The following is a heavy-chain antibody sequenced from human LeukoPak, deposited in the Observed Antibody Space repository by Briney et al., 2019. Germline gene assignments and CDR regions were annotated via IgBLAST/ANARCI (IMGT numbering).Heavy chain of an antibody. Sequence: PSETLSLTCAVSGYSISSGHYWCFILQPPGKWLEGIGSIYHTGSTYYNPSLKSRVTISVDTSWNPFSLRLSSVTAADTAVYFCARHHAPYDSTGYYAPDAFDFWGQGTVVTVSS. CDR2: IYHTGST. J-gene: IGHJ3*01. CDR1: GYSISSGHY. D-gene: IGHD3-22*01. V-gene: IGHV4-38-2*01. CDR3: ARHHAPYDSTGYYAPDAFDF.